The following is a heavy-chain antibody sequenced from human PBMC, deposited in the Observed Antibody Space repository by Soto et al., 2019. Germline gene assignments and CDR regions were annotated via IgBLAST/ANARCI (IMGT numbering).Heavy chain of an antibody. CDR3: ARTTFYDIFASYYSLFDY. J-gene: IGHJ4*02. Sequence: QVKLQESGPGLVKPSQTLTLTCTVSGGSISSGRFYWSWIRQHPGKGLEWNGHISDSGSSYYNPSLASRVTISVDTSKNQFSLKLSAVTAADASVYFCARTTFYDIFASYYSLFDYWGQGTMVTVSS. V-gene: IGHV4-31*03. D-gene: IGHD3-9*01. CDR1: GGSISSGRFY. CDR2: ISDSGSS.